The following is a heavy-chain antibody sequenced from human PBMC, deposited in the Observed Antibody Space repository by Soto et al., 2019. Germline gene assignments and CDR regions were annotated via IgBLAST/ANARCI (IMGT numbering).Heavy chain of an antibody. Sequence: SETLSLTCTVSGGSISSYYWSWIRQPPGKGLEWIGYIYYSGSTNYNPSLKSRVTISVDTSKNQFSLKLSSVTAADTAVYYCARENYDFWSGSEWHGMAVWGQGTTVTVSS. J-gene: IGHJ6*02. CDR2: IYYSGST. CDR1: GGSISSYY. D-gene: IGHD3-3*01. CDR3: ARENYDFWSGSEWHGMAV. V-gene: IGHV4-59*01.